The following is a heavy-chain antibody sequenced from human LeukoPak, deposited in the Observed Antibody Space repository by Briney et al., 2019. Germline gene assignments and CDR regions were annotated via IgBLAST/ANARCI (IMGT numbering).Heavy chain of an antibody. Sequence: SQTLSLTCTVSGGSISSGSYYWSRIRQPAGKGLEWIGRIYTSGSTNYNPSLKSRVTISVDTSKNQFSLKLSSVTAADTAVYYCARGPHYYGSEDWFDPWGQGTLVTVSS. V-gene: IGHV4-61*02. CDR2: IYTSGST. J-gene: IGHJ5*02. D-gene: IGHD3-10*01. CDR3: ARGPHYYGSEDWFDP. CDR1: GGSISSGSYY.